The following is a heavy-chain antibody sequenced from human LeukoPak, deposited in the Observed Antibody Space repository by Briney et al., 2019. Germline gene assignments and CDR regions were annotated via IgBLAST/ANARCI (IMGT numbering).Heavy chain of an antibody. CDR3: AHRRDYLLTTGTSKDAFDI. J-gene: IGHJ3*02. Sequence: SGPTLVKPTQTLTLTCTFSGFSLSTSGVGVGWIRQPPGKALEWLALIYWNDDKRYSPSLKSRLTITKDTSKNQVVLTMTNMDPVDTATYYCAHRRDYLLTTGTSKDAFDIWGQGTMVTVSS. CDR2: IYWNDDK. D-gene: IGHD1-1*01. V-gene: IGHV2-5*01. CDR1: GFSLSTSGVG.